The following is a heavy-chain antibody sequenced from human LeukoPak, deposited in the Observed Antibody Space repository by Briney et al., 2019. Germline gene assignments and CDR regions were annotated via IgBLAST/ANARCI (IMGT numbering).Heavy chain of an antibody. CDR1: GFTFSSYA. Sequence: PGGSLRLSCAASGFTFSSYAMHWVRQAPGKGLEWVAVISYDGSNKYYADSVKGRFTISRDNSKNTLYLQMNSLRAEDTAVYYCAKVHNPVLRYFDWLLPYFDYWGQGTLVTVSS. D-gene: IGHD3-9*01. V-gene: IGHV3-30-3*01. CDR2: ISYDGSNK. J-gene: IGHJ4*02. CDR3: AKVHNPVLRYFDWLLPYFDY.